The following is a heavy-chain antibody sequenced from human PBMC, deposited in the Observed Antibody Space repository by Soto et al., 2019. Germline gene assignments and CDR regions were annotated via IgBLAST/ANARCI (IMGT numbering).Heavy chain of an antibody. CDR1: GASISSGGFY. V-gene: IGHV4-31*03. CDR2: MHYSASP. CDR3: ARYGDMITCLDV. D-gene: IGHD3-16*01. Sequence: QVQLQESGPGLVKPSQTLSLTCTVSGASISSGGFYWSWIRQYPGKGLEWIGYMHYSASPYYNPSIKRRVTIPADPSKDQCSLTLSSVTAADTAVYYCARYGDMITCLDVWGQGTTVTVSS. J-gene: IGHJ6*02.